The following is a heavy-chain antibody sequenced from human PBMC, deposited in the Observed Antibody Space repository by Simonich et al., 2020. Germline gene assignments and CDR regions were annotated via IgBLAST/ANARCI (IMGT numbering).Heavy chain of an antibody. CDR1: GGSFSGYY. CDR2: INHSGGT. Sequence: QVQLQQWGAGLLKPSATLSLTCAVYGGSFSGYYWCWIRQPPGKGLEWIGEINHSGGTNYNPYRKSRVPISVDTSKNQFSLKRSSVADADAAVYYCARQIAARRDSEDVWGQGTTVTVSS. J-gene: IGHJ6*02. CDR3: ARQIAARRDSEDV. V-gene: IGHV4-34*01. D-gene: IGHD6-6*01.